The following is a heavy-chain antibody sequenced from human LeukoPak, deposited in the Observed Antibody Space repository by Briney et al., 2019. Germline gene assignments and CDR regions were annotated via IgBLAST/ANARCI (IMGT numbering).Heavy chain of an antibody. V-gene: IGHV3-21*01. CDR1: GFTFSSYS. Sequence: GGSLRLSCAASGFTFSSYSMNWVRQAPGKGLEWVSSISGSSSYIYYADSMKGRFTISRDNAKNSLYLQMNSLRAEDTAVYYCARASLEWLYYYYGMDVWGQGTTVTVSS. CDR3: ARASLEWLYYYYGMDV. CDR2: ISGSSSYI. D-gene: IGHD3-3*01. J-gene: IGHJ6*02.